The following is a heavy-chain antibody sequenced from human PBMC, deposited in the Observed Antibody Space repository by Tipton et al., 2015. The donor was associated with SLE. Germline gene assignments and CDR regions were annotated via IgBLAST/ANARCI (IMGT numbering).Heavy chain of an antibody. Sequence: GSLRLSCAPSGFTFGGFSMNWVRQAPGKGLEWVAIVYGNGRTTLYADSVKGRFTISRDNVNNVLYLQMNSLRVEDTAVYYCAKDRIPDSRFEIDYWGQGILVTVSS. CDR2: VYGNGRTT. J-gene: IGHJ4*02. CDR3: AKDRIPDSRFEIDY. D-gene: IGHD2-21*02. CDR1: GFTFGGFS. V-gene: IGHV3-23*03.